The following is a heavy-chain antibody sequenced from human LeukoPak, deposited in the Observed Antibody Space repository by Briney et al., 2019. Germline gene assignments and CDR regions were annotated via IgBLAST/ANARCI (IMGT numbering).Heavy chain of an antibody. V-gene: IGHV1-8*01. J-gene: IGHJ5*02. CDR1: GYTFTNYD. D-gene: IGHD6-6*01. CDR2: MNPNSGNT. Sequence: ASVKVSCKASGYTFTNYDINWVRQATGQGLEWMGWMNPNSGNTGYAQKLQGRVTTTRNTSISTAYMELSSLRSEDTAVYYCARGPARSIAVRGWFDPWGQGTLVTVSS. CDR3: ARGPARSIAVRGWFDP.